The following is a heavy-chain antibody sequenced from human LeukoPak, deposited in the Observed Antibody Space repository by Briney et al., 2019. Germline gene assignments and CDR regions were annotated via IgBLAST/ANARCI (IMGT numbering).Heavy chain of an antibody. CDR1: GFIFTNTW. CDR3: GRGGYTSSWYWVD. V-gene: IGHV3-7*01. J-gene: IGHJ4*02. CDR2: IKQDGSDT. D-gene: IGHD6-13*01. Sequence: EGSLRLSCAASGFIFTNTWMTWVRQAPGKGLEWMANIKQDGSDTYYVDSVKGRFTVSRDNAKNSVFLQMNNLRVDDTAVYYCGRGGYTSSWYWVDWGQGTLVTVSS.